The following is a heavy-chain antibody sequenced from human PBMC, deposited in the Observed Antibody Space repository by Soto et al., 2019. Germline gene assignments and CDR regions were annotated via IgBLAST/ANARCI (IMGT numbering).Heavy chain of an antibody. CDR3: AKALAGHIVVVIAIDY. V-gene: IGHV3-23*01. CDR1: GFTFSSYA. Sequence: GGSLRLSCAASGFTFSSYAMSWVRQAPGKGLEWVSAISGSGGSTYYADSVKGRFTISRDNSKNTLYLQMNSLRAEDTAVYYCAKALAGHIVVVIAIDYWGQGTLVTVSS. J-gene: IGHJ4*02. D-gene: IGHD2-21*01. CDR2: ISGSGGST.